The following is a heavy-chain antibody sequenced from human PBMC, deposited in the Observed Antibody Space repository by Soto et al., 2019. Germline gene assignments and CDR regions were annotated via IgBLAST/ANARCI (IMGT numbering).Heavy chain of an antibody. Sequence: KTGGSLRLSCAASGFTFSNAWMSWVRQAPGKGLEWVGRIKSKTDGGTTDYAAPVKGRFTISRDDSKNTLYLQMNSLKTEDTAVYYCTTDSGPDYYYGMDVWGQGTTVTVSS. D-gene: IGHD3-10*01. V-gene: IGHV3-15*01. CDR2: IKSKTDGGTT. J-gene: IGHJ6*02. CDR3: TTDSGPDYYYGMDV. CDR1: GFTFSNAW.